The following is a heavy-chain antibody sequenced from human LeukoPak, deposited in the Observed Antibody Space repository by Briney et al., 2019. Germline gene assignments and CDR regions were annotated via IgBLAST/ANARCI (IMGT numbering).Heavy chain of an antibody. CDR2: ISYDGSNK. J-gene: IGHJ6*02. V-gene: IGHV3-30*18. Sequence: GGSLRLSCVASGFTFGKYWVSWVRQAPGKGLEWVAVISYDGSNKYYADSVKGRFTISRDNSKNTLYLQMNSLRAEDTAVYYCAKVISPVLRYFDWLSNYYYYYGMDVWGQGTTVTVSS. CDR1: GFTFGKYW. CDR3: AKVISPVLRYFDWLSNYYYYYGMDV. D-gene: IGHD3-9*01.